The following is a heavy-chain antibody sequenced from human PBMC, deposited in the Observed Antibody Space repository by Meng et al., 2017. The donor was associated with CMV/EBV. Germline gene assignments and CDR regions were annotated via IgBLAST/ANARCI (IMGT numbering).Heavy chain of an antibody. V-gene: IGHV1-69*10. J-gene: IGHJ6*02. CDR3: ARDDKAYCGGDCSPVTYYYYYGMDV. Sequence: SVKVSCKASGGTFSSYAISWVRQAPGQGLEWMGGIIPILGIANYAQKFQGRVTITADKSTSTAYMELRSLRSDDPAVYYCARDDKAYCGGDCSPVTYYYYYGMDVWGQGTTVTVSS. CDR1: GGTFSSYA. D-gene: IGHD2-21*01. CDR2: IIPILGIA.